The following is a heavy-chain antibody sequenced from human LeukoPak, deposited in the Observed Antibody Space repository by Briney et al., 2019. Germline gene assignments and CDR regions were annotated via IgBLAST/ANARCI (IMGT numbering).Heavy chain of an antibody. Sequence: XXVSSISSXXSYIYYADSVKGRFTISRDNAKNSLYLQMNSLRAEDTAVYYCARDSVAAAGNYYYYYGMDVXGQGXT. CDR2: ISSXXSYI. J-gene: IGHJ6*02. D-gene: IGHD6-13*01. CDR3: ARDSVAAAGNYYYYYGMDV. V-gene: IGHV3-21*01.